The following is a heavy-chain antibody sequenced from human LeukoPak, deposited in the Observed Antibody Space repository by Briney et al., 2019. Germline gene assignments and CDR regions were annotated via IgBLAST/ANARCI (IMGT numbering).Heavy chain of an antibody. V-gene: IGHV1-8*01. CDR3: ARGGVNNYDFWSGYYYYYGMDV. CDR2: MNPNSGNT. J-gene: IGHJ6*02. D-gene: IGHD3-3*01. CDR1: GYTFTSYD. Sequence: ASVKVSCKAPGYTFTSYDINWVRQATGQGLEWMGWMNPNSGNTGYAQEFQGRVTMTRNTSISTAYMELSSLRSEDTAVYYCARGGVNNYDFWSGYYYYYGMDVWGQGTTVTVSS.